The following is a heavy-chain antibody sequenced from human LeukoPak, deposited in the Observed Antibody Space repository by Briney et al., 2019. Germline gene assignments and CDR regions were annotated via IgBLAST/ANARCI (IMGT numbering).Heavy chain of an antibody. CDR2: IYHSGAT. J-gene: IGHJ4*02. Sequence: PSETLSLTCTVSGYSISSGYYWGWIRHPPGKGLEWIGSIYHSGATYYNPSLKSRVTISLDTSKNQFPLKLSSVTAADTAVYYCARTEWEVADYWGQGTLVTVSS. D-gene: IGHD1-26*01. V-gene: IGHV4-38-2*02. CDR1: GYSISSGYY. CDR3: ARTEWEVADY.